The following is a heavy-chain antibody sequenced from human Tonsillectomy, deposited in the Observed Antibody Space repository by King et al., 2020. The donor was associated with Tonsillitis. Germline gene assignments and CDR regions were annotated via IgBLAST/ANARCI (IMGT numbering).Heavy chain of an antibody. Sequence: VQLVESGGGMVKPGGYLRLYWAGSGFIFSSYIMNWVRQAPGKGMEWVSSISSSSSYIYYADSVKGRFTISRDNAKNSLYLQMNSLRAEDTAVYYCARALRAVNGMDVWGQGTTVTVSS. CDR3: ARALRAVNGMDV. V-gene: IGHV3-21*01. CDR2: ISSSSSYI. D-gene: IGHD4-11*01. J-gene: IGHJ6*02. CDR1: GFIFSSYI.